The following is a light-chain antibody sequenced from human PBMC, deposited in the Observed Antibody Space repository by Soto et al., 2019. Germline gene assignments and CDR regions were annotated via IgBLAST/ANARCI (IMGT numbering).Light chain of an antibody. V-gene: IGLV2-14*01. J-gene: IGLJ2*01. CDR2: EVS. CDR1: SSDIGAYNY. CDR3: SSYTGSSTLVV. Sequence: QSALTQPASVSGSPGPSITISCTGTSSDIGAYNYVSWYQQHPGKAPKLMVYEVSNRPSGVSNRFSGSKSGNTASLTISGLQAEDEADYYCSSYTGSSTLVVFGGGTKLTVL.